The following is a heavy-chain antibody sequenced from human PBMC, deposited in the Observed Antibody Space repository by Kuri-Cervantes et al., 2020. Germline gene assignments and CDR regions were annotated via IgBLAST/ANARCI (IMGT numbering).Heavy chain of an antibody. V-gene: IGHV1-2*04. CDR1: GFTFTGYY. J-gene: IGHJ4*02. Sequence: ASVKVSCKASGFTFTGYYIHWVRQAPGQGLEWMGWINPNDGGSQCEQKFQGWVTMTRDTSITTVYMELSRLKSDDTAVYYCARDSRGGGYYDSPDYWGQGTLVTVSS. CDR2: INPNDGGS. D-gene: IGHD3-22*01. CDR3: ARDSRGGGYYDSPDY.